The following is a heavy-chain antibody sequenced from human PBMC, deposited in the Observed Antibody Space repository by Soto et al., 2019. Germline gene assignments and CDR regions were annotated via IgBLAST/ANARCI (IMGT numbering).Heavy chain of an antibody. V-gene: IGHV1-18*01. D-gene: IGHD4-17*01. CDR2: ISTYNGNT. Sequence: GASVKVSCKTSGYTFSNYGITWVRQAPGQGLEWMGWISTYNGNTNYAQKLQDRVTLTTDTSTSTAYMELRSLRSDDTAVYYCARRLYGDYDFWGQGTLVTVSS. CDR3: ARRLYGDYDF. CDR1: GYTFSNYG. J-gene: IGHJ4*02.